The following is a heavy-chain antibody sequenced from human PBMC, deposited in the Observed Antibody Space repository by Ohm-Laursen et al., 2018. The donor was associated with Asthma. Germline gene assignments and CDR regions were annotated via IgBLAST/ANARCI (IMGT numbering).Heavy chain of an antibody. CDR2: ILYRGST. CDR1: GAPLSSGAFY. D-gene: IGHD3-10*01. Sequence: SQTLSLTCTVSGAPLSSGAFYWAWVRQLPGKGLELIGYILYRGSTSYNPSLNSRATISLATSDHQVSLKLRSVTAADTAVYYCASAQHYYGDGSYYKGDYYYYGLDVWGPGTTVTVSS. CDR3: ASAQHYYGDGSYYKGDYYYYGLDV. J-gene: IGHJ6*02. V-gene: IGHV4-31*03.